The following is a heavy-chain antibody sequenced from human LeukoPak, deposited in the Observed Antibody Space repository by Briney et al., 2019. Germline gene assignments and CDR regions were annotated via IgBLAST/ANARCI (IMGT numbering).Heavy chain of an antibody. CDR3: VPAFKREAPPPGFDF. J-gene: IGHJ4*02. Sequence: GGSLRLSCAASGFTFSNHGMQWVRQAPGKGLEWVAVIWSDGTNRLHADSVKGRFTISRDNSKNTLYLQMNSLTPEDTAVYYCVPAFKREAPPPGFDFWGQGTLVTVSS. CDR1: GFTFSNHG. D-gene: IGHD1-14*01. CDR2: IWSDGTNR. V-gene: IGHV3-30*02.